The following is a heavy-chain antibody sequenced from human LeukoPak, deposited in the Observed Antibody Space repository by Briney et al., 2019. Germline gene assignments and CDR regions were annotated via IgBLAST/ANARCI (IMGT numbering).Heavy chain of an antibody. Sequence: GGSLRLSCGASGFSFSSNFMSWVRQAPGKGLEWVSVIYSGGRTDYADSVKGRFTISRDNSRNMLYLQMNSLRPEDTGVYYCTKDDTSGYSGSYWGQGTLVTVSS. D-gene: IGHD3-22*01. CDR1: GFSFSSNF. J-gene: IGHJ4*02. CDR3: TKDDTSGYSGSY. V-gene: IGHV3-66*01. CDR2: IYSGGRT.